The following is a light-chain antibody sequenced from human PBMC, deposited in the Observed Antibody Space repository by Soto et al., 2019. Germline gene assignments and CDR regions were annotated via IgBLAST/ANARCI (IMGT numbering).Light chain of an antibody. CDR2: HAS. J-gene: IGKJ1*01. Sequence: EIVMTQSPATVSVSPGERATLSCRASQSVSDKLAWYQQKPGQAPRLLIYHASARATGIPARFSGSGSGTKFTLTISGLQSEDFAVYYCQQYNNWPPWTFGQGTKVEIK. V-gene: IGKV3-15*01. CDR1: QSVSDK. CDR3: QQYNNWPPWT.